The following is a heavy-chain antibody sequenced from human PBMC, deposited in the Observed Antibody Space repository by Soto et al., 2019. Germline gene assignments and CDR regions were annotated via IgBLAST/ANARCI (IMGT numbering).Heavy chain of an antibody. CDR3: ARHVPAAGYYYGMDV. CDR1: GGTFSSYA. D-gene: IGHD2-2*01. J-gene: IGHJ6*02. V-gene: IGHV1-69*12. CDR2: IIPIFGTA. Sequence: QVQLVQSGAEVKKPGSSVKVSCKASGGTFSSYAMRWVRQAPGQGLEWMGGIIPIFGTANYAQKFQGRVTITADESTSTAYMELSSLRSEDTAVYYCARHVPAAGYYYGMDVWGQGTTVTVSS.